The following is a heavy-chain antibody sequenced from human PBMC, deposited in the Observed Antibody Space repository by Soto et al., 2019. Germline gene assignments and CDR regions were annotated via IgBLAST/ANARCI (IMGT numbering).Heavy chain of an antibody. CDR3: AKGTGRAMTGNYYDH. CDR2: ISANGGGT. CDR1: GFTSSSYA. D-gene: IGHD3-10*01. J-gene: IGHJ4*02. Sequence: GGSLRLSCAASGFTSSSYAMSWVRQAPGKGLEWVSVISANGGGTYYTDSVKGRLTISRDNSKNTLYLQMNSLRDEETAIYYCAKGTGRAMTGNYYDHWGQGTLVTVSS. V-gene: IGHV3-23*01.